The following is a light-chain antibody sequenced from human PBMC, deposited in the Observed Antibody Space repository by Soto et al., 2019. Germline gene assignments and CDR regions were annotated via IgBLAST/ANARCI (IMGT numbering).Light chain of an antibody. CDR2: EVS. Sequence: QSVLTQPPSASGSPGQSVTISCTGTSSDVGGYNFVSWYQQHPGKAPKLMIYEVSQRPSGVSDRFSGSKSGNTASLTVSGLQAEDEADYYCSSYAGRNNLVFGGGTKVTDL. CDR1: SSDVGGYNF. J-gene: IGLJ3*02. V-gene: IGLV2-8*01. CDR3: SSYAGRNNLV.